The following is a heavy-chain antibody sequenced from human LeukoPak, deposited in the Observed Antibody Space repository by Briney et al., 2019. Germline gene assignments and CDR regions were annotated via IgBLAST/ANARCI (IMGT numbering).Heavy chain of an antibody. V-gene: IGHV1-69*13. CDR2: IIPIFGTA. CDR3: ARDAGYSGYDSGFDY. Sequence: SVKVSCKASGGTFSSYAISWVRQAPGQGLEWMGGIIPIFGTANYAQKFQGRVTITADESTSTAYMELSSLRSEDTAAYYCARDAGYSGYDSGFDYWGQGTLVTVSS. D-gene: IGHD5-12*01. J-gene: IGHJ4*02. CDR1: GGTFSSYA.